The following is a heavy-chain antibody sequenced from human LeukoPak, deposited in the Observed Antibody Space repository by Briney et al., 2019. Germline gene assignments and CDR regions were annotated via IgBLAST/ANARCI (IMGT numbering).Heavy chain of an antibody. CDR3: IVRPEIVVVPYPYHDFDY. CDR1: GFTFSGSA. CDR2: IRSKANSYAT. D-gene: IGHD3-22*01. J-gene: IGHJ4*02. V-gene: IGHV3-73*01. Sequence: TGGSLRLSCAASGFTFSGSAMHWVRQASGKGLEWVGRIRSKANSYATAYAASVKGRFTISRDDSKNTAYLQMNSLKTEDTAVYYCIVRPEIVVVPYPYHDFDYWGQGTLVTVSS.